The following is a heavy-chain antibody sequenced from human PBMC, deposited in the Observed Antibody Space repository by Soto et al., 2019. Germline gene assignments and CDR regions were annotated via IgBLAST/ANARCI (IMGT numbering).Heavy chain of an antibody. CDR1: GFSLSISGVG. V-gene: IGHV2-5*02. J-gene: IGHJ4*02. D-gene: IGHD2-2*01. CDR3: THSFHLLLDY. Sequence: QITLKESGPALVKPTRTLTLTCTFSGFSLSISGVGVSWIRQPPGKAPEWLALIYGDDDKFYSPSLKTRLTITKDTSKNQVVLSMTNMEPVDTATYYCTHSFHLLLDYWGQGTLVTVSS. CDR2: IYGDDDK.